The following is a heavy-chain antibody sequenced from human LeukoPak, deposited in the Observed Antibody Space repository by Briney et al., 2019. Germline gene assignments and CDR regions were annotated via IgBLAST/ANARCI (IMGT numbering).Heavy chain of an antibody. J-gene: IGHJ4*02. CDR1: GFTFSNYG. Sequence: GGSLRLSCAASGFTFSNYGMHWVRQAPGKGLEWVSVISFDGSAKYYADSVKGRFTISRDNSKNTLYLQMTSLRAEDTVVYYCAKDRVTAAGYYFDYWGQGTLVTVSS. V-gene: IGHV3-30*18. D-gene: IGHD6-13*01. CDR2: ISFDGSAK. CDR3: AKDRVTAAGYYFDY.